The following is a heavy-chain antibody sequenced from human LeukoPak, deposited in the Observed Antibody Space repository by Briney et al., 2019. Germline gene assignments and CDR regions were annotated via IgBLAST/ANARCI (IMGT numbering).Heavy chain of an antibody. Sequence: ASVKVSCKASGYTFTSYGISWVRQAPGQGLEWMGWISAYNGNTNYAQKLQGRVTMTTDTSTSTAYMELRSLRSDDTAVYYCARLLNGLGATPRLDYWGQGTLVTVSS. CDR3: ARLLNGLGATPRLDY. D-gene: IGHD1-26*01. V-gene: IGHV1-18*01. CDR1: GYTFTSYG. J-gene: IGHJ4*02. CDR2: ISAYNGNT.